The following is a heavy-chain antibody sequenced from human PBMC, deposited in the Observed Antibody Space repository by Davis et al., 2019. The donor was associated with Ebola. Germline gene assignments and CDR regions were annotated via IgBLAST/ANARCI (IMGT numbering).Heavy chain of an antibody. CDR2: ITGDGSST. CDR1: GFTFSTYW. V-gene: IGHV3-74*01. Sequence: HTGGSLRLSCAASGFTFSTYWMHWVRQAPGKGLAWVSRITGDGSSTDYADSVKGRFTISRDNAKNSLYLQMNSLRAEDTAVYYCARDGAVAGMRWFDPWGQGTLVTVSS. CDR3: ARDGAVAGMRWFDP. D-gene: IGHD6-19*01. J-gene: IGHJ5*02.